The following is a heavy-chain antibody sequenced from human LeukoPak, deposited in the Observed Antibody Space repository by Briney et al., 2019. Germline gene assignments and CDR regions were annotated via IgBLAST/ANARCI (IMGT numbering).Heavy chain of an antibody. CDR2: ISYDGSDK. Sequence: GGSLRLSCAASGFTFSSYGMHWVRQAPGKGLEWVAVISYDGSDKYYADSVKGRFTISRDNSKNTLYLQMNSLRAEDTAVYYCAKGLEVEDSSGYYYEGFDYWGQGTLVTVSS. CDR1: GFTFSSYG. V-gene: IGHV3-30*18. J-gene: IGHJ4*02. CDR3: AKGLEVEDSSGYYYEGFDY. D-gene: IGHD3-22*01.